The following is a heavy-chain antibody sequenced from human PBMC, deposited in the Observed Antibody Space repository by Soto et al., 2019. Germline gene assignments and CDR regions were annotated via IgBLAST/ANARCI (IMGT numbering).Heavy chain of an antibody. CDR3: STSVYCTFTTCYYYYGLDV. J-gene: IGHJ6*02. CDR1: GGTFSSYS. Sequence: QVQLVQSGAEVKKPGSSVKVSCKASGGTFSSYSINWVRQAPGQGLEWMGGIIPFFGTTSYAQKFQGRVTITDDASTSTVYMELSSLTSEDTALYYCSTSVYCTFTTCYYYYGLDVWGQGTTVTVSS. D-gene: IGHD2-8*01. CDR2: IIPFFGTT. V-gene: IGHV1-69*01.